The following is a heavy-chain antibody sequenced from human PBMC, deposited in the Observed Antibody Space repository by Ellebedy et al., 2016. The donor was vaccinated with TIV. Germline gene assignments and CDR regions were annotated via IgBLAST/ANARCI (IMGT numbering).Heavy chain of an antibody. V-gene: IGHV3-23*01. J-gene: IGHJ4*02. CDR1: GFTFSTYA. CDR2: FSRSGAT. D-gene: IGHD2-21*02. Sequence: GGSLRLXCAASGFTFSTYAMAWVRQAPGKWLEWVSTFSRSGATVYADSVKGRFTISRDTSKNTLFLQMNSLRVEDTAVYYCAKDHQVVVTAIWDYWGQGTLVTVSS. CDR3: AKDHQVVVTAIWDY.